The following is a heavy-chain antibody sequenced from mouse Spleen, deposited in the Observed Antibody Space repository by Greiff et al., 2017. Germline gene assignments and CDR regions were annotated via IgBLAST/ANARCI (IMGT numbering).Heavy chain of an antibody. V-gene: IGHV14-4*01. D-gene: IGHD4-1*01. CDR3: TTELGRGYFDV. J-gene: IGHJ1*01. CDR2: IDPENGDT. Sequence: EVQLQQSGAELVRPGASVKLSCTASGFNIKDDYMHWVKQRPEQGLEWIGWIDPENGDTEYASKFQGKATITADTSSNTAYLQLSSLTPEDTAVYYCTTELGRGYFDVWGAGTTVTVSS. CDR1: GFNIKDDY.